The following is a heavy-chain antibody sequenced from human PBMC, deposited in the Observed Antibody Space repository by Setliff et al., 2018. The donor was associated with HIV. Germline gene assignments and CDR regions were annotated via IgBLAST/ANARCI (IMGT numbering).Heavy chain of an antibody. J-gene: IGHJ4*02. CDR2: VHSTLST. CDR3: ARGRDWAKTGDF. CDR1: GDSMTSGSFY. V-gene: IGHV4-61*09. D-gene: IGHD3-9*01. Sequence: SETLSLTCTVSGDSMTSGSFYWSWVRQPAGKGLEWIGQVHSTLSTNYNPSLKSRLSISADTSKNQFSLNLRFVTAADTAVYYCARGRDWAKTGDFWGQGARVTVSS.